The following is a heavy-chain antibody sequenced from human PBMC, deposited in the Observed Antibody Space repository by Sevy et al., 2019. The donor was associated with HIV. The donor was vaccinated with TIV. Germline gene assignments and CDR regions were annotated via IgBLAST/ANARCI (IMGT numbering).Heavy chain of an antibody. CDR2: IKSKNANETT. V-gene: IGHV3-15*01. CDR1: GFTFSNAW. D-gene: IGHD3-9*01. J-gene: IGHJ4*02. CDR3: TTLSVFDWLLYDDY. Sequence: GGSLRLSCAVSGFTFSNAWMNWVRQAPGKGLEWVGRIKSKNANETTDYATPVKGRFTISKNDSKNTLFLQINSLTTEETAVYYCTTLSVFDWLLYDDYWGQGTLVTVSS.